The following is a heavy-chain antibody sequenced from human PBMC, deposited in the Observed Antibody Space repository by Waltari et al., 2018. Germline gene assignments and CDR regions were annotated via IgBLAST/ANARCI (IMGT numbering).Heavy chain of an antibody. CDR1: GSIFTSYW. CDR2: IYPGDSDT. CDR3: ARHRDTGRGEIDY. V-gene: IGHV5-51*01. J-gene: IGHJ4*02. Sequence: EVQLVQSGAEVKKSGESLKISCKASGSIFTSYWIGWVRQMPGKGLEWMGIIYPGDSDTRYSPSFQGQVSISADKSSSTAYLQWSGLKASDSAMYYCARHRDTGRGEIDYWGQGTLVTVSS. D-gene: IGHD1-26*01.